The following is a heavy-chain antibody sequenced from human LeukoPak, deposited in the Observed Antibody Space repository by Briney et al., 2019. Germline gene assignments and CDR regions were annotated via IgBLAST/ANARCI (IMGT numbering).Heavy chain of an antibody. D-gene: IGHD1-14*01. V-gene: IGHV3-15*01. J-gene: IGHJ3*02. CDR1: GFTFSKDW. Sequence: GGSLRLSCAGSGFTFSKDWMSWVREATGKGLEWVGRIKNKIDGGTTDDAAPVKGRFTISRDDSKNTLYLQMNSLKTEDTAVYYCTTYNDRDAFDIWGQGTMVTVST. CDR3: TTYNDRDAFDI. CDR2: IKNKIDGGTT.